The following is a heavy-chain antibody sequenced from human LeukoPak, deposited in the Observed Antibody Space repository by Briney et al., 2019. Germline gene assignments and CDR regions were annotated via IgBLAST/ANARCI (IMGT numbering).Heavy chain of an antibody. CDR3: ARTGLWLRLNDY. V-gene: IGHV4-34*01. Sequence: PSETLSLTCAVYGGSFSGYYWSWIRQPPGKGLEWIGEINHSGSTSYNPSLKSRVTISVDTSKNQFSLKLSSVTAADTAVYYCARTGLWLRLNDYWGQGTLVTVSS. CDR2: INHSGST. CDR1: GGSFSGYY. J-gene: IGHJ4*02. D-gene: IGHD5-12*01.